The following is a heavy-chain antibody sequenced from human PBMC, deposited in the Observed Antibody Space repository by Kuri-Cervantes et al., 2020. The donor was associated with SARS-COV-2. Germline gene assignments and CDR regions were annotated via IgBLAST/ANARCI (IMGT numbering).Heavy chain of an antibody. CDR2: INSDGSST. CDR3: ARDPDSSGWYAGDAFDI. J-gene: IGHJ3*02. CDR1: GFTFSSYW. V-gene: IGHV3-74*01. Sequence: GESLKISCAASGFTFSSYWMHWVRQAPGKGLVWVSRINSDGSSTSYADSVKGRFTIPRDNAKNTLYLQMNSLRAEDTAVYYCARDPDSSGWYAGDAFDIWGQGTMVTVSS. D-gene: IGHD6-19*01.